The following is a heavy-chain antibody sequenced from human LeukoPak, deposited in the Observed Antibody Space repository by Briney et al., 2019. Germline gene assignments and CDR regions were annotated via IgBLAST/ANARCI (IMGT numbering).Heavy chain of an antibody. CDR1: GGSFSGYY. J-gene: IGHJ4*02. CDR3: ARRHTYCSGGSCDDY. V-gene: IGHV4-34*01. CDR2: INHSGST. Sequence: PSETLSLTCAVYGGSFSGYYWSWIRQPPGKGLEWIGEINHSGSTNYNPSLKSRVTISVDTSKNQFSLKLSSVTAADTAVYYCARRHTYCSGGSCDDYWGQGTLVTVSS. D-gene: IGHD2-15*01.